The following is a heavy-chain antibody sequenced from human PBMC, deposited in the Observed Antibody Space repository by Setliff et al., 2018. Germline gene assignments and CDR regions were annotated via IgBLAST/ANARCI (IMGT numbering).Heavy chain of an antibody. CDR2: IYHGGDT. J-gene: IGHJ6*03. V-gene: IGHV4-39*01. CDR1: GGSINSGVYY. Sequence: SETLSLTCTVSGGSINSGVYYWGWIRQPPGKGLEWIRRIYHGGDTYYNASLKSRLTISVDTSKNQFSLNLRSVTAADTAVYYCARAISGWYSAHYYYMDVWGKGTTVTVSS. D-gene: IGHD6-19*01. CDR3: ARAISGWYSAHYYYMDV.